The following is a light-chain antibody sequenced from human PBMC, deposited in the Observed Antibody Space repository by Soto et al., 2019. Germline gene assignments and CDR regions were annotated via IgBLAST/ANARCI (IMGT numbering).Light chain of an antibody. CDR1: SSDVGSYDH. Sequence: QSALTQPASVSGSPGQSITISCSGTSSDVGSYDHVAWYQQFPGKTPKLTIYEVSNRPSGVSSRFSGSKSGNTASLTVSGLQADDEADYYCASYAGTKLFVFGSGTKLTVL. CDR3: ASYAGTKLFV. V-gene: IGLV2-14*01. J-gene: IGLJ1*01. CDR2: EVS.